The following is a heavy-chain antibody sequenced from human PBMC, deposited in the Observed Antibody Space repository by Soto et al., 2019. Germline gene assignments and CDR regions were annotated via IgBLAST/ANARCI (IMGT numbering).Heavy chain of an antibody. V-gene: IGHV3-23*01. J-gene: IGHJ6*03. Sequence: GGSLRLSFATSGFVFSSYVMHWVLQAPGKGLEWVAAIRGSGGSTYYADSVKGRFTISRDNSKNTLYLQMNSLRAEDTAVYYCAKAPADDFWSGLSIYYYYYMDVWGKGTTVTVSS. CDR2: IRGSGGST. CDR1: GFVFSSYV. D-gene: IGHD3-3*01. CDR3: AKAPADDFWSGLSIYYYYYMDV.